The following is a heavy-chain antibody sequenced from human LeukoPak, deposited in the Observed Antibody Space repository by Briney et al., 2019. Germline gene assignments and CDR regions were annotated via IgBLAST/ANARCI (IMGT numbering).Heavy chain of an antibody. CDR2: MNPNSGNT. Sequence: ASVKVSCKASGYTFTSYDINWVRQATGQGLEWMGWMNPNSGNTGYAQKFQGRVTMTRNTSISTAYMELSSLRSEDTAVYHCARATYYYGSGDYYYGMGVWGQGTTVTVSS. CDR1: GYTFTSYD. J-gene: IGHJ6*02. V-gene: IGHV1-8*01. CDR3: ARATYYYGSGDYYYGMGV. D-gene: IGHD3-10*01.